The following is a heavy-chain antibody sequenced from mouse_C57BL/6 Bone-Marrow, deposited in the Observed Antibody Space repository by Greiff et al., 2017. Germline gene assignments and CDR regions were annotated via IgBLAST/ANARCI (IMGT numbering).Heavy chain of an antibody. CDR1: GYTFTSYW. D-gene: IGHD2-2*01. V-gene: IGHV1-50*01. CDR3: ARSGVYGYDEGVDY. Sequence: QVQLQQSGAELVKPGASVKLSCKASGYTFTSYWMQWVKQRPGQGLEWIGEIDPSDSYTNYNQKVKGKATLTVDTSSSTAYMQLSSLTSEDSAVYYCARSGVYGYDEGVDYWGQGTTLTVSS. CDR2: IDPSDSYT. J-gene: IGHJ2*01.